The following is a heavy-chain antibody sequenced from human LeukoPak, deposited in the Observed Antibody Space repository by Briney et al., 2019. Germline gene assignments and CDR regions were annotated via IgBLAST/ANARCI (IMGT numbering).Heavy chain of an antibody. CDR3: ARQAGPMRYSSSFSWFGTHTDY. J-gene: IGHJ4*02. Sequence: GESLKISCKGSGYSFTSYWIGWVRQMPGKGLGWMGIIYPGDSDTRYSPSFQGQVTISADKSISTAYLQWSSLKASDTAMYYCARQAGPMRYSSSFSWFGTHTDYWGQGTLVTVSS. D-gene: IGHD6-6*01. V-gene: IGHV5-51*01. CDR1: GYSFTSYW. CDR2: IYPGDSDT.